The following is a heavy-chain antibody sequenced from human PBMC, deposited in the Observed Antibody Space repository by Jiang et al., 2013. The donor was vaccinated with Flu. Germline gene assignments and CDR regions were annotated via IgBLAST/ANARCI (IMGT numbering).Heavy chain of an antibody. Sequence: YNPSLKSRVTISVDTSKNQFSLKLSSVTAADTAVYYCARGLTRQDFDYWGQGTLVTVSS. D-gene: IGHD6-19*01. V-gene: IGHV4-39*07. J-gene: IGHJ4*02. CDR3: ARGLTRQDFDY.